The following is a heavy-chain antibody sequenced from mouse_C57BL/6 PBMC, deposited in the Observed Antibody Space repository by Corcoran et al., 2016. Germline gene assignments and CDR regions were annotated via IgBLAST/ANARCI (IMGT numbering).Heavy chain of an antibody. CDR3: ARDPYYGYDGAAWFAY. Sequence: QVQLQQSGAELARPGASVKLSCKASGYTFTSYGISWVKQRTGQGLEWIGEIYPRSGNTYYNEKFKGKATLTADKSSSTAYMELRSLTSEDSAVYFCARDPYYGYDGAAWFAYWGQGPLVTVSA. V-gene: IGHV1-81*01. CDR2: IYPRSGNT. D-gene: IGHD2-9*01. CDR1: GYTFTSYG. J-gene: IGHJ3*01.